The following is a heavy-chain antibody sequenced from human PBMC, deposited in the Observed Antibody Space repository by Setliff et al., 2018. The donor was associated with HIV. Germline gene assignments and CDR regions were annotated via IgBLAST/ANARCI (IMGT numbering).Heavy chain of an antibody. D-gene: IGHD4-17*01. J-gene: IGHJ3*02. Sequence: GGSLRLSCAASGFTFSSYGMHWVRQAPGMGLEWVAFIRSDGSKKYDADSVRGRFIVSRDNSKNTLYLQMNSLRAEDTAVYYCVKDGDYRNGDYDAFDIWGQGTMVTVS. CDR1: GFTFSSYG. V-gene: IGHV3-30*02. CDR3: VKDGDYRNGDYDAFDI. CDR2: IRSDGSKK.